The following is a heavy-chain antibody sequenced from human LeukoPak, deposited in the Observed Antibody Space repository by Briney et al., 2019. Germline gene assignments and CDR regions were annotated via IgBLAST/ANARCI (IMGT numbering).Heavy chain of an antibody. Sequence: SETLSLTCSLSGGSISTYYWSWIRQPPGRGLEWIGYIYYSGSTNYKPSLKSRVTISVDTSKNQFSLKLRSVTAADTAVYYCARVSYSRSYDYWYFDLWGRGTLVTVSS. CDR2: IYYSGST. D-gene: IGHD6-13*01. J-gene: IGHJ2*01. CDR1: GGSISTYY. CDR3: ARVSYSRSYDYWYFDL. V-gene: IGHV4-59*01.